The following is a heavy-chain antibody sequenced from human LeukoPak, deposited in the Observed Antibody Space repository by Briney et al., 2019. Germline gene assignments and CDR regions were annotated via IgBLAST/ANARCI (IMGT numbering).Heavy chain of an antibody. J-gene: IGHJ3*02. Sequence: GGSLRLSCGASGFTFSSYAMSWVRQAPGKGLEWVSAISGSGGSTYYADSVKGRFTISRDNSKNTLYLQMNSLRAEDTAVYYCAKVVPYYYDSSGYYYPGAFDIWGQGTMVTVSS. CDR1: GFTFSSYA. CDR3: AKVVPYYYDSSGYYYPGAFDI. V-gene: IGHV3-23*01. D-gene: IGHD3-22*01. CDR2: ISGSGGST.